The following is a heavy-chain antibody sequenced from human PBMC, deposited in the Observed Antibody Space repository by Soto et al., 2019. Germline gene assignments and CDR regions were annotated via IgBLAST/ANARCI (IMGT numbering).Heavy chain of an antibody. V-gene: IGHV3-7*03. CDR2: VKQDGSEK. D-gene: IGHD3-16*01. Sequence: EVQLVESGGGLVQPGGSLRLSCAASGFTFSSYWMSWVRQAPGKGLEWVANVKQDGSEKNYVDSVKGRFTIFRDNAKNSLYLQMNSLRAEDTAIYYCAREDDPVYFDYWGQGTLVTVSS. J-gene: IGHJ4*02. CDR1: GFTFSSYW. CDR3: AREDDPVYFDY.